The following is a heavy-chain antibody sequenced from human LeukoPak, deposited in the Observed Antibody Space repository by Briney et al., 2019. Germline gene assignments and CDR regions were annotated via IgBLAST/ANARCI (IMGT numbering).Heavy chain of an antibody. Sequence: GGSLRLSCTASGFTFSDYWMTWVRQAPGKGLEWVSSITGNHGPTYNTDSVKGRFTISRDNSQNTLYLQMNSLRAEDTAVYYCTKDPNGDYVGAFDPWGQGTLVTVSS. CDR2: ITGNHGPT. CDR1: GFTFSDYW. V-gene: IGHV3-23*01. D-gene: IGHD4-17*01. J-gene: IGHJ5*02. CDR3: TKDPNGDYVGAFDP.